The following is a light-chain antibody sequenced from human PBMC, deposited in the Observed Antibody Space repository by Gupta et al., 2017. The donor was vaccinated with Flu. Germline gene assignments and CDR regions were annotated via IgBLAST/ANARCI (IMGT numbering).Light chain of an antibody. Sequence: STGAVSSGNYPYWFQQKPGQAPKTMIFDVENKHSGVAARFSGSLLGDKAALTLSGVQSEDEADYYCFLSSSDYRGVFGGGTKLTVL. CDR1: TGAVSSGNY. J-gene: IGLJ2*01. CDR2: DVE. V-gene: IGLV7-46*01. CDR3: FLSSSDYRGV.